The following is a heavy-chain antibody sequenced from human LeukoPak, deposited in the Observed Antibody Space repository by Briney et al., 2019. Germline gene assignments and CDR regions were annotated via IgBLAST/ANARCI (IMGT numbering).Heavy chain of an antibody. Sequence: ASVKVSCKASGGTFSSYAISWVRQAPGQGLEWMGGIIPIIGTANYAQKFQGRVTITADESTSTAYMELSSLRSEDTAVYYCARDLSGDYTDYWGQGTLVTVSS. CDR1: GGTFSSYA. J-gene: IGHJ4*02. CDR2: IIPIIGTA. D-gene: IGHD4-17*01. V-gene: IGHV1-69*13. CDR3: ARDLSGDYTDY.